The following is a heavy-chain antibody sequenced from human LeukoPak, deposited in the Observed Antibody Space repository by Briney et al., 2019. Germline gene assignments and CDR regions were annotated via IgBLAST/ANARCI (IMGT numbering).Heavy chain of an antibody. CDR3: AKERAVIPAAIGAHYYYGMDV. Sequence: GGSLRLSCAASGFTFDDYAMHWVRQAPGKGLEWVSLISGDGGSTYYADSVKGRFTISRDNSKNSLYLQMNSLRTEDTGLYYCAKERAVIPAAIGAHYYYGMDVWGQGTTVTVSS. CDR1: GFTFDDYA. J-gene: IGHJ6*02. D-gene: IGHD2-2*01. V-gene: IGHV3-43*02. CDR2: ISGDGGST.